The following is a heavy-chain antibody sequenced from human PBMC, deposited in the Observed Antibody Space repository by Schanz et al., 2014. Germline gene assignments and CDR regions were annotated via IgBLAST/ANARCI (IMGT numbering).Heavy chain of an antibody. CDR2: ITGSGSKT. J-gene: IGHJ4*02. CDR3: ARGDPVAGLDY. Sequence: EVQLLESGGTVVQPGGSLRVSCAASGFVFRTFAMYWVRQAPGKGLEWVSAITGSGSKTYYADSVKGRFTIARDNSKNTLYLQMNSLRAEDTGMYYCARGDPVAGLDYWGRGTLVTVSS. V-gene: IGHV3-23*01. CDR1: GFVFRTFA.